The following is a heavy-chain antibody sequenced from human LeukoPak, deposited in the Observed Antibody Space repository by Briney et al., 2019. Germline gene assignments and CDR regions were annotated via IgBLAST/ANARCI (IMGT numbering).Heavy chain of an antibody. Sequence: GGSLRLSCAASGFTFDDYAMHWARQAPGKGLEWVSGISWNSGSIGYADSVKGRFTISRDNAKNSLYLQMNSLRAEDTALYYCATTHYWGQGTLVTVSS. J-gene: IGHJ4*02. CDR3: ATTHY. CDR1: GFTFDDYA. CDR2: ISWNSGSI. V-gene: IGHV3-9*01.